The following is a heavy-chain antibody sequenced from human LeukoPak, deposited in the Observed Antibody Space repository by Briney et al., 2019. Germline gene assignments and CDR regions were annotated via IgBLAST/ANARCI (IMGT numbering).Heavy chain of an antibody. CDR3: ARPFYFDSIDI. D-gene: IGHD3-22*01. CDR1: GFTFSSYS. V-gene: IGHV3-21*01. Sequence: GGSLRLSCAASGFTFSSYSMNWVRQAPGKGLEWVSSISSRSSYIYYADSVKGRFTISRDDAKNSLYLQMNSLRAEDTAVYYCARPFYFDSIDIWGQGTLVTVSS. J-gene: IGHJ4*02. CDR2: ISSRSSYI.